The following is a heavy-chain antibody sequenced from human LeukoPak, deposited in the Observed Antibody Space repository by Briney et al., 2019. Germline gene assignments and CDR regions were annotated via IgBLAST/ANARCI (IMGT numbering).Heavy chain of an antibody. D-gene: IGHD7-27*01. CDR1: GGSISSGGYY. Sequence: PSQTLALTCTVSGGSISSGGYYWSWIRQPPGKGLEWIGYIYHSGSTYYNPSLKSRVTISVDRSKNQFSLKLSSVTAADTAVYYCARVANWGYYFDYWGQGTLVTVSS. J-gene: IGHJ4*02. CDR2: IYHSGST. CDR3: ARVANWGYYFDY. V-gene: IGHV4-30-2*01.